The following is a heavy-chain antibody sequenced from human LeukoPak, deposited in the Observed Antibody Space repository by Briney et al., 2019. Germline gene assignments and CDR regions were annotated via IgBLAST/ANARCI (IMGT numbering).Heavy chain of an antibody. CDR2: IYYSGTT. CDR1: GASISGYY. Sequence: PSETLSLTCTVSGASISGYYCSWVRQPPEQGLEWIGYIYYSGTTVYNPSLKSRVTMSVDTSKNQFSLRLSSVTAADTAVYYCARGLAARRNFDYWGQGTLVTVSS. D-gene: IGHD6-6*01. V-gene: IGHV4-59*08. J-gene: IGHJ4*02. CDR3: ARGLAARRNFDY.